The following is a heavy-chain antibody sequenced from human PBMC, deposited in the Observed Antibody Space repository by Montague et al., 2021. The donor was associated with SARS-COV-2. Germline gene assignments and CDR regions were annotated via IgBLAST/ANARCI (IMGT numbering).Heavy chain of an antibody. CDR1: GGSISSYY. CDR3: ARGSGWMGNAFDI. D-gene: IGHD6-19*01. J-gene: IGHJ3*02. V-gene: IGHV4-59*01. Sequence: SETLSLTCTVSGGSISSYYWSWIRQPPGKGLEWIGYIYYSGSTNYNPSRTSRVTISVDTSKNQFSLKLSSVTAADTAVYYCARGSGWMGNAFDIWGQGTMVTVSS. CDR2: IYYSGST.